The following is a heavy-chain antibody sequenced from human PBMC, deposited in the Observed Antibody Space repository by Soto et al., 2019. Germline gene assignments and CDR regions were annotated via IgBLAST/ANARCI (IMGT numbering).Heavy chain of an antibody. CDR3: ARDSPIGSTFSGYDAIDY. Sequence: SVMVSSRTSGGTCSNDMITWVRQAPGQGLEWMGRIIPLLDIANYAQKFQGRVTITADKSTSTAYMELNSLRSEDTAVYYCARDSPIGSTFSGYDAIDYWGQGTLVTVS. CDR1: GGTCSNDM. J-gene: IGHJ4*02. CDR2: IIPLLDIA. V-gene: IGHV1-69*04. D-gene: IGHD5-12*01.